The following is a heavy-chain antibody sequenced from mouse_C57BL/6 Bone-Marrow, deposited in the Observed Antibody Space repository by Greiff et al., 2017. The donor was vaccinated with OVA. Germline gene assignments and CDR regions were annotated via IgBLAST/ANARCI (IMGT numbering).Heavy chain of an antibody. J-gene: IGHJ4*01. V-gene: IGHV5-4*03. CDR3: ASLLVYYAMYY. Sequence: EVMLVESGGGLVKPGGSLKLSCAASGFTFSSYALSWVRQTPEKRLEWVATISDGGSYTYYPDNVKGRFTISRDNAKNNLYLQMSHLKSEDTAMYYCASLLVYYAMYYWGQGTSVTVSS. CDR1: GFTFSSYA. CDR2: ISDGGSYT.